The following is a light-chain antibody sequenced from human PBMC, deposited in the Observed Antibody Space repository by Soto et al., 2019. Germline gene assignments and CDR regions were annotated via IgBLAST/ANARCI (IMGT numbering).Light chain of an antibody. V-gene: IGLV2-14*01. J-gene: IGLJ1*01. CDR1: SSDVGGYNY. CDR2: ASS. Sequence: QSALTQPASVSGSPGQSITISCTGTSSDVGGYNYVSWYQHHAGKAPRLMIYASSNRPSGVSHRFSGSRSGNTASLTISGLQAEDEAEYYCSSYTSGTTLYVFGTGTKLIVL. CDR3: SSYTSGTTLYV.